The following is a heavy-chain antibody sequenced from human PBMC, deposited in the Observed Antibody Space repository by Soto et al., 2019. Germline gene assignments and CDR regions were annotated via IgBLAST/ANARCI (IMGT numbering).Heavy chain of an antibody. V-gene: IGHV1-18*01. D-gene: IGHD2-8*01. CDR1: GYTFTSYG. Sequence: ASVKVSCKASGYTFTSYGISWVRQAPGQGLEWMGWISAYNGNTNYAQKLQGRVTMTTDTSTSTAYMELRSLRSDDTAVYYCARDLYAVTEDYYYDYYMDVWGKGTTVTVSS. J-gene: IGHJ6*03. CDR2: ISAYNGNT. CDR3: ARDLYAVTEDYYYDYYMDV.